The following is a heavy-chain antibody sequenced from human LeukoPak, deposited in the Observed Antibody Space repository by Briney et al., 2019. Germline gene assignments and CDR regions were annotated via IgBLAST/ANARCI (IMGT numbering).Heavy chain of an antibody. CDR2: IYYSGTI. CDR1: GGSITFSSYY. V-gene: IGHV4-39*01. J-gene: IGHJ4*02. CDR3: ARLDMATSAGRYYFHY. Sequence: PSETLSLTCTVSGGSITFSSYYWGWIRQPPGKGLEWIGSIYYSGTIYYNPSLNSRVTISVDTSKNQFSLKLTSVTAADTAIYYCARLDMATSAGRYYFHYWGQGTLATVSS. D-gene: IGHD5-24*01.